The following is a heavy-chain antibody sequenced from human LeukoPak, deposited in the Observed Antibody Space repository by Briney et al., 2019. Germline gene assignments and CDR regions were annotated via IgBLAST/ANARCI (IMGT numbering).Heavy chain of an antibody. D-gene: IGHD3-22*01. CDR3: AYYDSSGYPFDP. V-gene: IGHV1-2*02. Sequence: ASVKVSCKASGYTFTSYDINWVRQATGQGLEWMGWMNPNSGGTNYAQKFQGRVTMTRDTSISTAYMELSKLRSDDTAVYYCAYYDSSGYPFDPWGQGTLVTVSS. CDR2: MNPNSGGT. CDR1: GYTFTSYD. J-gene: IGHJ5*02.